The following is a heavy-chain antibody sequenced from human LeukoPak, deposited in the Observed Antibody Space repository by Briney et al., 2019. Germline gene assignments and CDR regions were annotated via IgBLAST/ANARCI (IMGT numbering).Heavy chain of an antibody. J-gene: IGHJ4*02. CDR1: GFTFSSYW. CDR2: INSDGSST. CDR3: ARGVLWFGELPNPVDY. D-gene: IGHD3-10*01. V-gene: IGHV3-74*01. Sequence: PGGSLRLSCAACGFTFSSYWMHWVRQAPGKGLVWVSRINSDGSSTSYADSVKGRFTISRDNAKNTLYLQMNSLRAEDRAVYYCARGVLWFGELPNPVDYWGQGTLVTVSS.